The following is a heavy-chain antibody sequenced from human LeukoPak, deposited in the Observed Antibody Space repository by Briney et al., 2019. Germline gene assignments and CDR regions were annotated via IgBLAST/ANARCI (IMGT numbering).Heavy chain of an antibody. Sequence: PGGSLRLSCAASGFTFRNYAMHWVRQAPGKGLEWVAVISYDGANKHYADSVKGRFTISRDNSKNTLYMQMNSLRAEDTAVYYCAREGYYDSSGYYSWGQGTLVTVSS. D-gene: IGHD3-22*01. V-gene: IGHV3-30*04. CDR2: ISYDGANK. CDR3: AREGYYDSSGYYS. CDR1: GFTFRNYA. J-gene: IGHJ4*02.